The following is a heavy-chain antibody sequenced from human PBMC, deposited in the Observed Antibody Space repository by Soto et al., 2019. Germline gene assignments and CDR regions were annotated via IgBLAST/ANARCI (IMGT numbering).Heavy chain of an antibody. D-gene: IGHD1-26*01. CDR3: ARGGGSFPYFDY. J-gene: IGHJ4*02. Sequence: ASEKVSYKASGYALTNFAMHWVRQAPGQRLEWMGWINAGNVNTKYSQKFQGRVTITRDTSASTVYMELSSLRSEDTAVYYCARGGGSFPYFDYWGQGTLVTVSS. CDR2: INAGNVNT. V-gene: IGHV1-3*01. CDR1: GYALTNFA.